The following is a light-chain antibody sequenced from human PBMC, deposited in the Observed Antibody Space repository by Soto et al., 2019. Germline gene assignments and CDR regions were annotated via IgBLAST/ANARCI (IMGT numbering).Light chain of an antibody. V-gene: IGKV3-15*01. CDR1: QSIDIN. Sequence: EIVMTQSPATLSVSPGERATLSCRASQSIDINIVWYQQKPGQAPRLLIFRASTRATGIPARFSGSGSGTEFTLTISSLQSEDFAVYYCQQYNNWPRTFGQGTRLEIK. J-gene: IGKJ5*01. CDR3: QQYNNWPRT. CDR2: RAS.